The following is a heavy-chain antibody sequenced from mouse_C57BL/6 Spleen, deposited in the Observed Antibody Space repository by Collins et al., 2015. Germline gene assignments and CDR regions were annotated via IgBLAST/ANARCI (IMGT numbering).Heavy chain of an antibody. Sequence: DVQLQESGPGLVKPSQSLSLTCTVTGYSITSDYAWNWIRQFPGNKLEWMGYISYSGSTSYNPSLKSRISITRDTPKNQFFLQLSSVTTEDTATYYCARSVYFDYWGQGTTLTVSS. CDR3: ARSVYFDY. J-gene: IGHJ2*01. V-gene: IGHV3-2*02. CDR2: ISYSGST. CDR1: GYSITSDYA.